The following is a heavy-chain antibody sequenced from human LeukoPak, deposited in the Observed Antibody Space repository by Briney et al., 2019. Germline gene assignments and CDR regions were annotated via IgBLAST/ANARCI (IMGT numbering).Heavy chain of an antibody. D-gene: IGHD6-6*01. J-gene: IGHJ5*02. V-gene: IGHV1-18*01. CDR2: ISAYNGNT. Sequence: GASVKVSCKASGYTFTSYGISWVRQAPGQGLEWMGWISAYNGNTNYAQKLQGRVTMTRDTSTSTVYMELSSLRSEDTAVYYCARDGIGGSSSAWFDPWGQGTLVTVSS. CDR1: GYTFTSYG. CDR3: ARDGIGGSSSAWFDP.